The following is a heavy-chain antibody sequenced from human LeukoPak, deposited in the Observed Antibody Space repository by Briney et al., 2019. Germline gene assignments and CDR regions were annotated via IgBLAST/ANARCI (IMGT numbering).Heavy chain of an antibody. CDR3: ARRRIVVVSGIHDAFDI. D-gene: IGHD2-21*01. CDR1: GYTFTSYG. Sequence: ASVKVSCKASGYTFTSYGISWVRQARGQGLEWMGWIITYRGNTNYAQKLQGRVTMTRDTSTSTAYMELRSLKSDDMAVYYWARRRIVVVSGIHDAFDIWGQGTMVTVSS. CDR2: IITYRGNT. J-gene: IGHJ3*02. V-gene: IGHV1-18*03.